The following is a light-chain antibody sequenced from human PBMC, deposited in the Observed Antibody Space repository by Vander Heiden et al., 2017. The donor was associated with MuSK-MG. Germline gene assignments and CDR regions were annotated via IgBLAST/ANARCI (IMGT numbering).Light chain of an antibody. V-gene: IGLV3-21*02. CDR3: QVWDSSSVV. Sequence: SYVLTHPPSVSVAPGHTARITCGGNTIGSKSVHWYQQKPGQAPVLVVYDDSDGPSGIPERFSGSNSGNTATLTISRVEAGDEADYYCQVWDSSSVVFGGGTKLTVL. J-gene: IGLJ2*01. CDR2: DDS. CDR1: TIGSKS.